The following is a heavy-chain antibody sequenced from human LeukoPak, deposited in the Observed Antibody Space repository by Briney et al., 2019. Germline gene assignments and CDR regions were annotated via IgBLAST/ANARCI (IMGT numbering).Heavy chain of an antibody. CDR3: TKDIRSRWYYFQD. D-gene: IGHD6-13*01. CDR2: ISGSGDRT. J-gene: IGHJ1*01. Sequence: GGSLRLSCAAYGFTFSIYAMTWVRQAPGKGLEWVSTISGSGDRTYYADSVRGRFTISRDNSKNTLHVQMNSLRAEDTAVYYCTKDIRSRWYYFQDWGQGTLVTVPS. CDR1: GFTFSIYA. V-gene: IGHV3-23*01.